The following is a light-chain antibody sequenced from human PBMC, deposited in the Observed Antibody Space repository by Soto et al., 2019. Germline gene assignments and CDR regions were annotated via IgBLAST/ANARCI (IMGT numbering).Light chain of an antibody. CDR2: DAS. CDR1: QSVGSN. CDR3: QQYGSSGT. J-gene: IGKJ1*01. V-gene: IGKV3-15*01. Sequence: EIVMTQSPSTLSVSPGGRITLSCRARQSVGSNLASYQPTPGQAPWVVIYDASTRATVIPARFSGSGSGTDFTLTISRLEPEDFAVDYCQQYGSSGTFGQGTKVDI.